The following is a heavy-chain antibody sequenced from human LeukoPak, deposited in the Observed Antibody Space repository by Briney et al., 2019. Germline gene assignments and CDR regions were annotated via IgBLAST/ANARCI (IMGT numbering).Heavy chain of an antibody. CDR1: GYTFTNYF. CDR3: VREFSGCLFDF. V-gene: IGHV1-46*01. CDR2: IIPSGGNT. D-gene: IGHD3-10*01. Sequence: ASVKVSCKASGYTFTNYFMHWVRQAPGQGPEWMGIIIPSGGNTNYAQKFQGRVTLTREMSTSTVYLELSSLRSEDTAVYYCVREFSGCLFDFWGQGTLVTVSS. J-gene: IGHJ4*02.